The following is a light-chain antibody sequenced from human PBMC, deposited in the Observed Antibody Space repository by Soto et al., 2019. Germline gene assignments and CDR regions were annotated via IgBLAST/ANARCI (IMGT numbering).Light chain of an antibody. CDR2: EVS. Sequence: QPVLTQPASVSGSPGQSITISCTGSSSDVGGYTFVSWYQQHPGKAPKLLIYEVSNRPSGVSNRFSGSKSGNTASLTISGLQAEDEANYYCSSYTSSRTVIFGGGTKLTVL. V-gene: IGLV2-14*01. J-gene: IGLJ2*01. CDR3: SSYTSSRTVI. CDR1: SSDVGGYTF.